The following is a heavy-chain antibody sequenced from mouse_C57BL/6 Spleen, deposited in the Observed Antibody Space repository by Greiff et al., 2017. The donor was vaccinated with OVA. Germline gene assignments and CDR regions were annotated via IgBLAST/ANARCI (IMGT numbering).Heavy chain of an antibody. D-gene: IGHD3-2*02. CDR3: TRRGQLRLPFDY. V-gene: IGHV1-5*01. CDR1: GYTFTSYW. J-gene: IGHJ2*01. Sequence: VQLQQSGTVLARPGASVKMSCKTSGYTFTSYWMHWVKQRPGQGLEWIGAIYPGNSDTSYNQKFKGKAKLTAVTSAITAYMELSSLTNEDSEVYYCTRRGQLRLPFDYWGQGTTLTVSS. CDR2: IYPGNSDT.